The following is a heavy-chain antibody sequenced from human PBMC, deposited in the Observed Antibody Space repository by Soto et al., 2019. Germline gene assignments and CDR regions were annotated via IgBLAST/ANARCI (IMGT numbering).Heavy chain of an antibody. D-gene: IGHD2-2*01. CDR2: INHSGGT. V-gene: IGHV4-34*01. Sequence: QVQLQQWGAGLLKPSETLSLTCAVYGGSFSGYYWSWIRQPPGKGLEWIGEINHSGGTNSNPSLKSRVTISVDTSKNQFSLKLSSVTAADTAVYYCARGVVVPAATYYYYYYMDVWGEGTTVTVSS. CDR1: GGSFSGYY. J-gene: IGHJ6*03. CDR3: ARGVVVPAATYYYYYYMDV.